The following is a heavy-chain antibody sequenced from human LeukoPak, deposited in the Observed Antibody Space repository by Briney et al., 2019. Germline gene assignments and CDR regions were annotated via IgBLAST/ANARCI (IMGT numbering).Heavy chain of an antibody. CDR3: ATGRGYCSSTSCPNGDY. J-gene: IGHJ4*02. V-gene: IGHV3-21*01. D-gene: IGHD2-2*01. Sequence: GGSLRLSCAASGFTFSSYSMNWVRQAPGKGLEWVSSTSSSSSYIYYADSVKGRFTISRDNAKNSLYLQMNSLRAEDTAVYYCATGRGYCSSTSCPNGDYWGQGTLVTVSS. CDR1: GFTFSSYS. CDR2: TSSSSSYI.